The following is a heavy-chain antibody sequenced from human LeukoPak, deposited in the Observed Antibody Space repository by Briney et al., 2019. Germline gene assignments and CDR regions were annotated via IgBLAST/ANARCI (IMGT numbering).Heavy chain of an antibody. V-gene: IGHV1-8*01. J-gene: IGHJ6*02. CDR2: MNPNSGNT. D-gene: IGHD3-9*01. Sequence: ASVKVSCKASGYTFTSYDINWVRQATGQGLEWMGWMNPNSGNTGYAQKFQGRVTMTRNTSISTAYMELSSLRSEDTAVYYCARVSRGYFDWLLYYYYGMDVWGQGTTVTVS. CDR3: ARVSRGYFDWLLYYYYGMDV. CDR1: GYTFTSYD.